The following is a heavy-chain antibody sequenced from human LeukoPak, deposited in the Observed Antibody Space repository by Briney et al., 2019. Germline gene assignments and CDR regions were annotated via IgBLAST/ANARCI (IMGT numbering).Heavy chain of an antibody. V-gene: IGHV3-74*01. J-gene: IGHJ4*02. CDR3: WVPATAGEADQ. D-gene: IGHD2-2*01. CDR1: GFTFSSYW. Sequence: PGGSLRLSCEASGFTFSSYWMHWIRQTPGKGLVWVSRIFRDGTNPAYADSVRGRFTISRDNTKNTLYLQMNSLRAEDTAVYYCWVPATAGEADQWGQGTLVTVSS. CDR2: IFRDGTNP.